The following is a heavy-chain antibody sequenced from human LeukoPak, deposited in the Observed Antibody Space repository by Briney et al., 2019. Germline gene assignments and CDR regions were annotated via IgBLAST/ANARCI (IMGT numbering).Heavy chain of an antibody. Sequence: PSETLSLTCTVSGGSISTYYWSWIRQPPGEGLEWIGYIYYTGSTSYNPSLKSRVTLSVNTSKSQFSLKLNSVTAADAAVYYCARQVDSRGYYYAYWGQGILVTVSS. CDR2: IYYTGST. CDR3: ARQVDSRGYYYAY. D-gene: IGHD3-22*01. CDR1: GGSISTYY. J-gene: IGHJ4*02. V-gene: IGHV4-59*08.